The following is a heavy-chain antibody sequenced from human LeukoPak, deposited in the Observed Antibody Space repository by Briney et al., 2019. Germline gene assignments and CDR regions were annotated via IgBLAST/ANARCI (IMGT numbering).Heavy chain of an antibody. CDR2: IYVSGRI. CDR1: GGSISNLY. J-gene: IGHJ6*03. CDR3: ARDHGPGIVYYMDV. V-gene: IGHV4-4*07. Sequence: SETLSLTCSVSGGSISNLYLSWIRQPAGKGLEWIGRIYVSGRIDYNPSLKSRVTMSVDTSKNQFSLKLSSVTAADTAVYYCARDHGPGIVYYMDVWGKGTTVTISS. D-gene: IGHD1-26*01.